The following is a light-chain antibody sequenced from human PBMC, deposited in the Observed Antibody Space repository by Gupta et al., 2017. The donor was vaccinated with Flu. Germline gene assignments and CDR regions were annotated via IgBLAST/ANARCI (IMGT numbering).Light chain of an antibody. J-gene: IGKJ1*01. CDR1: QSVFTSNGRNS. CDR3: QQDYGPPRT. Sequence: DIVMTQSPDSLAVSLGERATISCRSSQSVFTSNGRNSLAWYQQKPGQPPKLLIYWASTRESGVPDRFSGSGSGTAFTLTISSLQAEDVAVYYCQQDYGPPRTFGQGTKVEIK. V-gene: IGKV4-1*01. CDR2: WAS.